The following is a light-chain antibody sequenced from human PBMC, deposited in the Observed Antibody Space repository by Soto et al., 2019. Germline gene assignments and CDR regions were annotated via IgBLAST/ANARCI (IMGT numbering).Light chain of an antibody. CDR3: AAWDDSLNALV. Sequence: QSVLTQPPSASGTPGQRVTISCSGRSSNIGSNTVNWNQQLPGTAPKLLIYSNNQRPSGVPDRFSGSKSGTSASLAISGLQSEDEADYYCAAWDDSLNALVFGGGTKLTVL. CDR2: SNN. CDR1: SSNIGSNT. V-gene: IGLV1-44*01. J-gene: IGLJ3*02.